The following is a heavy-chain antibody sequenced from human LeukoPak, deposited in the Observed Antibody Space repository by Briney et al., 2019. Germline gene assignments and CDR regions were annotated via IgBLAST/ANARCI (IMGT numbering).Heavy chain of an antibody. Sequence: SETLSLTCAVYGGSFSGYYWSWIRQPPGKGLEWIGEINHSGSTNYNPSLKSRVTISVDTSKNQFSLKLSSVTAADTAVYYCARDTDEGYSSSWYWSFPSRSDAFDIWGQGTMVTVSS. D-gene: IGHD6-13*01. V-gene: IGHV4-34*01. J-gene: IGHJ3*02. CDR2: INHSGST. CDR1: GGSFSGYY. CDR3: ARDTDEGYSSSWYWSFPSRSDAFDI.